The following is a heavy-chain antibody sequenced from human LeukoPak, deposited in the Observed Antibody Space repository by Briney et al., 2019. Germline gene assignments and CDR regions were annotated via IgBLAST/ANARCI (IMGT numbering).Heavy chain of an antibody. Sequence: GASVKVSCKASGGTFSSYAISWVRQAPGQGLEWMGGIIPIFGTANYAQKFQGRVTITADESTSTAYMEPSSLRSEDTAVYYCARDFRSTAPFGDYYYYMDVWGKGTTVTVSS. CDR2: IIPIFGTA. CDR1: GGTFSSYA. J-gene: IGHJ6*03. CDR3: ARDFRSTAPFGDYYYYMDV. V-gene: IGHV1-69*13. D-gene: IGHD2-2*01.